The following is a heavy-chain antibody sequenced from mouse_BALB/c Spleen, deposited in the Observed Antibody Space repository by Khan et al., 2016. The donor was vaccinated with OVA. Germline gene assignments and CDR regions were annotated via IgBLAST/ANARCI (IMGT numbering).Heavy chain of an antibody. J-gene: IGHJ4*01. CDR3: VIENYYGTSYDYYSMDY. CDR2: IRSKSKNYAT. Sequence: EVQLVESGGGLVQPKGSLKLSCAASGFTFNTYAMNWVCQTPGKGLEWVARIRSKSKNYATYYADSVKDRFTISRDDSQSMLYLQMDNLKTEDTGMYFCVIENYYGTSYDYYSMDYWGQGTSVTVSS. CDR1: GFTFNTYA. D-gene: IGHD1-1*01. V-gene: IGHV10-3*03.